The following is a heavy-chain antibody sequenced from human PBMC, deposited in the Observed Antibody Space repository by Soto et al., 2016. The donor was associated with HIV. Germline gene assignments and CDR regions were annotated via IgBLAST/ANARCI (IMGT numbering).Heavy chain of an antibody. CDR3: AKDDVRGPTNYYYYCMDV. Sequence: EVQLVESGGRLVQPGGSLRLSCAASGFTFSSYWMHWVRQIPGKGLVWVSRINNDGSSSGYADSVRGRFTISRDNAKNTLYLQMNSLRTEDTALYYCAKDDVRGPTNYYYYCMDVWGKGTTVTVSS. D-gene: IGHD3-10*01. J-gene: IGHJ6*03. CDR2: INNDGSSS. V-gene: IGHV3-74*01. CDR1: GFTFSSYW.